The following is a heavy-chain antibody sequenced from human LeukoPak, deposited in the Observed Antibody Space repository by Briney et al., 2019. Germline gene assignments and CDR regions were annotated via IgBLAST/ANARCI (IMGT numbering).Heavy chain of an antibody. CDR2: IYYSGST. D-gene: IGHD1-26*01. V-gene: IGHV4-30-4*08. Sequence: SQTLSLTCTVSGGSISSGDYYWSWIRQPPGKGLEWIGYIYYSGSTYYNPSLKSRVTISVDTSKNQFSLKLSSVTAADTAVYYCARVLWELGEGYFDYWGQGTLVTVSS. CDR3: ARVLWELGEGYFDY. CDR1: GGSISSGDYY. J-gene: IGHJ4*02.